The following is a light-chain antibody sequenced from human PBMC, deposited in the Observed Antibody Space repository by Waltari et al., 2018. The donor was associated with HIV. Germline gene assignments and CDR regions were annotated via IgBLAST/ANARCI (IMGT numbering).Light chain of an antibody. CDR2: DAS. Sequence: DIVMTQSPDSLAVSPGERATFNCKSSQTVLYTSNNNNYLAWYQQKPGQAPRLVIYDASHRATGIPARFSGSGSGTDFTLTISSLEPEDFAVYYCQQRASWPPLTFGGGTKVEIK. V-gene: IGKV4-1*01. CDR3: QQRASWPPLT. CDR1: QTVLYTSNNNNY. J-gene: IGKJ4*01.